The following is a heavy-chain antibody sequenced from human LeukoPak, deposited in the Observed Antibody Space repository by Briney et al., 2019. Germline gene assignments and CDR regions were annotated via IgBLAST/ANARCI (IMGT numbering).Heavy chain of an antibody. CDR2: VSYSGST. CDR1: GGSVSSGGYY. V-gene: IGHV4-61*08. J-gene: IGHJ6*02. Sequence: SETLSLTCNVSGGSVSSGGYYWNWIRQPPGKGLEWIGHVSYSGSTNYNPSLKSRVTTSLDTSKNQFSLKLSSVTAADTAVYFCARDPKSAVGYYYYGMEVWGQGTTVTVSS. CDR3: ARDPKSAVGYYYYGMEV. D-gene: IGHD6-19*01.